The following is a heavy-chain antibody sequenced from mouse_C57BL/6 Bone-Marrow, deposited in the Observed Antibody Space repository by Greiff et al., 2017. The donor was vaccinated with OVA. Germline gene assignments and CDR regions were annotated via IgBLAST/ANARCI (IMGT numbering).Heavy chain of an antibody. V-gene: IGHV1-52*01. CDR3: ARNYGSSYYFDG. CDR1: GYTFTSYW. CDR2: IDPSDSDT. Sequence: QVQLKQPGAELVRPGSSVKLSCKASGYTFTSYWMHWVKQRPIQGLEWIGNIDPSDSDTHYNQKFKDKATLTVDKSSSTAYMQLSSLTSGDSAVYYCARNYGSSYYFDGWGQGTTRTVSS. D-gene: IGHD1-1*01. J-gene: IGHJ2*01.